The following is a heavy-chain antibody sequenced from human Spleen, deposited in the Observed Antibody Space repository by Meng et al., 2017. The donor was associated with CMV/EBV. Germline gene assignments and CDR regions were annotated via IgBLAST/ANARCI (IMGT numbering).Heavy chain of an antibody. D-gene: IGHD2-15*01. CDR3: ARVKRYCTGGSCSSTGYYGLDV. J-gene: IGHJ6*02. CDR2: INPNIGGT. CDR1: GYNFTGYY. Sequence: ASVKVSCKASGYNFTGYYIHWVRQAPGQGLEWMGWINPNIGGTNYAQKFQGRVTMTGDTSITTAYMELSRLRSDDMAVYYCARVKRYCTGGSCSSTGYYGLDVWGQGTTVTVS. V-gene: IGHV1-2*02.